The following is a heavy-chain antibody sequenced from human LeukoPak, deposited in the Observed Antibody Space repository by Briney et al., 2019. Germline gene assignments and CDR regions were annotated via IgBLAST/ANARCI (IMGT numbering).Heavy chain of an antibody. J-gene: IGHJ4*02. CDR2: IYHSGST. CDR1: GGSISSGGYS. CDR3: ARGGPLGIDY. V-gene: IGHV4-30-2*01. D-gene: IGHD1-26*01. Sequence: SETLSLTCAVSGGSISSGGYSWSWIRQPPGKGLEWIGYIYHSGSTYYNPSLKSRVTISVDRSKNQFSLKLSSVTAAGTAVYYCARGGPLGIDYWGQGTLVTVSS.